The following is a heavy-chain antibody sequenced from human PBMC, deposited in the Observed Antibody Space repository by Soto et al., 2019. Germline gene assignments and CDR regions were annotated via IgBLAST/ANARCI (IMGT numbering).Heavy chain of an antibody. J-gene: IGHJ6*02. CDR2: IDPRDSYT. CDR3: AASIFYYGMDV. V-gene: IGHV5-10-1*01. CDR1: GYTFTTFW. Sequence: GASLKISCTGFGYTFTTFWISWVRQMPGRGLEWTGRIDPRDSYTNYSPSFQGHVTIAADKSISTAYLQWGSLKASDTAMYYCAASIFYYGMDVWGQGTTVTVSS.